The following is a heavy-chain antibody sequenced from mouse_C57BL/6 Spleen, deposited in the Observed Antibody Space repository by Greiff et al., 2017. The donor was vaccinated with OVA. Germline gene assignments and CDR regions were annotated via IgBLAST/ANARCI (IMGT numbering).Heavy chain of an antibody. CDR3: ARLWLRYWYFDV. CDR2: ISNGGGST. J-gene: IGHJ1*03. D-gene: IGHD2-2*01. Sequence: EVQLVESGGGLVQPGGSLKLSCAASGFTFSDYYMYWVRQTPEKRLEWVAYISNGGGSTYYPDTVKGRFTISRDNAKNTLYLQMSRLKSEDTAMYYCARLWLRYWYFDVWGTGTTVTVSS. CDR1: GFTFSDYY. V-gene: IGHV5-12*01.